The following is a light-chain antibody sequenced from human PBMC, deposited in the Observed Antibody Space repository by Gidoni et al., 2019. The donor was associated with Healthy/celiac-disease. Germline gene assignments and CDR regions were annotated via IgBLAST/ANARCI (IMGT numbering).Light chain of an antibody. CDR1: QSVSSY. J-gene: IGKJ4*01. Sequence: EIVLTQSPATLSLSPGERATLSCRASQSVSSYLAWYQQKPGQAPRLLIDDASNRATGIAARFSGSGSGTDFTLTISSLEPEDFAVYYCQQSSNWPLTFGGGTKVEIK. CDR3: QQSSNWPLT. V-gene: IGKV3-11*01. CDR2: DAS.